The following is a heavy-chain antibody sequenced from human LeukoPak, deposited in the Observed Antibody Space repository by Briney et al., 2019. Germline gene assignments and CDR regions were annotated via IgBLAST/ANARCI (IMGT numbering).Heavy chain of an antibody. J-gene: IGHJ4*02. CDR2: IKTDGIIT. CDR3: VRSYDY. Sequence: TGGSLRLSCAASGYTFSSYWMHWVRQAPGKGLVWVSSIKTDGIITNYADSVKGRFTISRDNAKNTLYLQMNSLRVDDTAVYFCVRSYDYWGQGTLVTVSS. V-gene: IGHV3-74*01. CDR1: GYTFSSYW.